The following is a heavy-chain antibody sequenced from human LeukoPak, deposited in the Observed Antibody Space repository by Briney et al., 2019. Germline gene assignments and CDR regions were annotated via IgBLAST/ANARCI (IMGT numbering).Heavy chain of an antibody. J-gene: IGHJ6*03. V-gene: IGHV1-18*01. CDR2: ISAYNGNT. CDR3: ARAELLVRGSGYMDV. D-gene: IGHD6-13*01. CDR1: GYTFNRYG. Sequence: ASVKVFCKASGYTFNRYGISWVRQAPGQGLEWMGWISAYNGNTKYAQKLQGRVTMTTDTSTSTAYMELRSLRSDDTAVYYCARAELLVRGSGYMDVWGKGTTVTVSS.